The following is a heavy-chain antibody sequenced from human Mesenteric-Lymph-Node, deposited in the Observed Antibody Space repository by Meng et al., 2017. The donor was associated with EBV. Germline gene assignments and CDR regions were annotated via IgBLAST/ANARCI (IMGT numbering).Heavy chain of an antibody. Sequence: VAVVVVGGGLVTPGGPLRLSCAAFGFTFSTSIMSWVRQSPGKGLEWVSSISPASSYIYYADSLKGRFTISRDNAKNSLYLQMNSLRAEDTAVYYCARDHLRPHYWGQGTLVTVSS. CDR2: ISPASSYI. V-gene: IGHV3-21*01. CDR1: GFTFSTSI. CDR3: ARDHLRPHY. D-gene: IGHD6-25*01. J-gene: IGHJ4*02.